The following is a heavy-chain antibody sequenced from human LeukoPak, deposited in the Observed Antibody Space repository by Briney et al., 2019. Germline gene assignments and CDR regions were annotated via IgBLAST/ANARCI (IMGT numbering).Heavy chain of an antibody. CDR1: GYTFTGYY. Sequence: ASVKVSCKASGYTFTGYYMHWVRQAPGQGLEWVGWINPNSGGTNSAQNFQGRVTMTRDTSISTAYMELSSLRSDDTAVYYCARGASSNWFDPWGQGTLVTVS. CDR2: INPNSGGT. D-gene: IGHD1-26*01. CDR3: ARGASSNWFDP. J-gene: IGHJ5*02. V-gene: IGHV1-2*02.